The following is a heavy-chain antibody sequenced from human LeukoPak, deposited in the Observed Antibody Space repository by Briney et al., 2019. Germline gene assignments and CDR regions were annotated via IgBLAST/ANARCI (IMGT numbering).Heavy chain of an antibody. D-gene: IGHD1-1*01. V-gene: IGHV4-59*01. CDR2: IYYSGST. CDR1: GGSISSYY. J-gene: IGHJ6*03. CDR3: ARERQRYYYYMDV. Sequence: SETLSLTCSVSGGSISSYYWNWIRQPPGKGLEWIGYIYYSGSTNYNPSLKSRVTISVDTSKNQFSLKLSSVTAADTAVYYCARERQRYYYYMDVWGKGTTVTISS.